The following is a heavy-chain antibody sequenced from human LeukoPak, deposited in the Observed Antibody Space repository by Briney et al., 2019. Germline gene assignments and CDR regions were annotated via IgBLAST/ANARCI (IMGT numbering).Heavy chain of an antibody. J-gene: IGHJ4*02. CDR3: ARVQAEYSSGWFDY. Sequence: PSETLSLTCTVSGGSIRSYYWSWIRQPPGKGLEWIGYVSYSGSTNYSPSLQSRVTISVDTSKNQFSLKLSSVTAADTAVYYCARVQAEYSSGWFDYWGQGSLVTVSS. CDR2: VSYSGST. CDR1: GGSIRSYY. V-gene: IGHV4-59*01. D-gene: IGHD6-19*01.